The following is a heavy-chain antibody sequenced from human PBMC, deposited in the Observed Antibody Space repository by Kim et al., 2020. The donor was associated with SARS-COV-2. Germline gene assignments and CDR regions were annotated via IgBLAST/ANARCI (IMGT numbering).Heavy chain of an antibody. D-gene: IGHD6-19*01. Sequence: YSTPSLKSRVTISVDTSKNQFSLKLSSVTAADTAVYYCRSGWYYYYGMDVWGQGTTVTVSS. J-gene: IGHJ6*02. CDR3: RSGWYYYYGMDV. V-gene: IGHV4-39*01.